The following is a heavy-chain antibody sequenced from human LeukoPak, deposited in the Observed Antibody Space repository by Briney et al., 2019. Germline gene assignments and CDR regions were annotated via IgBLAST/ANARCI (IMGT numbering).Heavy chain of an antibody. J-gene: IGHJ4*02. V-gene: IGHV4-34*01. D-gene: IGHD2-2*02. CDR2: INHSGST. Sequence: PSETLSLTCAVYGGSFSGYYWSWIRQPPGKGLEWIGEINHSGSTNYNPSLKSRVTISVDTSKNQFSLKLSSVTAADTAVYYCARLNLGYCSSTSCYRNFDYWGQGTLVTVSS. CDR3: ARLNLGYCSSTSCYRNFDY. CDR1: GGSFSGYY.